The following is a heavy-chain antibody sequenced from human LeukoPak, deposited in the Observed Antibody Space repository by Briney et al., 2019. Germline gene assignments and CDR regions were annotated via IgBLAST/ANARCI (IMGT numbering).Heavy chain of an antibody. J-gene: IGHJ4*02. D-gene: IGHD2-15*01. V-gene: IGHV3-7*01. CDR3: ARERYCSSGNCYSDY. CDR1: GFTFKTYW. CDR2: RNQDGSEK. Sequence: PGESLRLSCAASGFTFKTYWMSWVRQAPGQGLELVANRNQDGSEKYYVDSVKGRFTISRDNDKNSLYLQMNSLRAEDTAVYYCARERYCSSGNCYSDYWGQGTLVTVSS.